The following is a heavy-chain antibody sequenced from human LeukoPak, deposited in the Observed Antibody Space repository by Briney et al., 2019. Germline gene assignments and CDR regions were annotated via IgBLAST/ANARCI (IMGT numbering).Heavy chain of an antibody. D-gene: IGHD3-10*01. V-gene: IGHV3-23*01. CDR2: ISGSGGST. CDR1: GFTFSSYA. J-gene: IGHJ6*02. Sequence: GGSQRLSCAASGFTFSSYAMSWVRQAPGKGLEWVSAISGSGGSTYYADSVKGRFTISRDNSKNTLYLQMNSLRAEDTAVYYCAKGPGVMVRGVSGPYGMDVWGQGTTVTVSS. CDR3: AKGPGVMVRGVSGPYGMDV.